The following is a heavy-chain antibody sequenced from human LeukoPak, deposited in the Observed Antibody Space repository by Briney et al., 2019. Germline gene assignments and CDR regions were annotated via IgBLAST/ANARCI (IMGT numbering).Heavy chain of an antibody. CDR3: AREDVDTAMVYFDY. CDR2: IYTSGST. V-gene: IGHV4-4*07. D-gene: IGHD5-18*01. J-gene: IGHJ4*02. Sequence: SETLSLTCTVSGGSISSYYWSWIRQPAGKGLEWIGRIYTSGSTNYNPSLKSRVTMSVDTSKNQFSLKLSSVAAADTAVYYCAREDVDTAMVYFDYWGQGTLVTVSS. CDR1: GGSISSYY.